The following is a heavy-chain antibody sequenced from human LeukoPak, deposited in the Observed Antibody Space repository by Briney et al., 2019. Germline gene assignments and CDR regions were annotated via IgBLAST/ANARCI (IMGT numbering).Heavy chain of an antibody. Sequence: GGSLRLSCAASGFTFSDYYMSWIRQAPGKGLEWVSYISSSSSTIYYADSVKGRFTISRDNAKNSLYLQMNSLRDEDTAVYYCAKDEAMYSSGPLEYWGQGTLVTVSS. D-gene: IGHD6-25*01. V-gene: IGHV3-11*04. CDR1: GFTFSDYY. CDR3: AKDEAMYSSGPLEY. J-gene: IGHJ4*02. CDR2: ISSSSSTI.